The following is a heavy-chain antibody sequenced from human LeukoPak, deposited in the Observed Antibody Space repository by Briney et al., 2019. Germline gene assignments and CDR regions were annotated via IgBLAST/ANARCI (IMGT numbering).Heavy chain of an antibody. CDR1: GFTISSYW. V-gene: IGHV3-74*01. Sequence: GGSLRLPCAASGFTISSYWMHWVRQAPGEGLVWVSRINSDGSSTSYADSVKGRFTISRDNAKNTLYLQMNSLRAEDTAVYYCARETQWLTYYFDYWGQGTLVTVSS. CDR3: ARETQWLTYYFDY. D-gene: IGHD6-19*01. CDR2: INSDGSST. J-gene: IGHJ4*02.